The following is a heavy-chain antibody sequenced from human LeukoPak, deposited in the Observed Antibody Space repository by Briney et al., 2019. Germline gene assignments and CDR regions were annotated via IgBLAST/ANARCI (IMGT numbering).Heavy chain of an antibody. CDR1: AFTFRTHS. CDR3: ARGWGFVWGSYRPYFDC. D-gene: IGHD3-16*02. J-gene: IGHJ4*02. CDR2: IRGSTSYR. V-gene: IGHV3-21*01. Sequence: PGGSLRLSCVASAFTFRTHSMHWVRQAPGKGLEWVSSIRGSTSYRYYAYSVRGRFTISRDNAKTSLYLQMNSMRAEDTAVYYCARGWGFVWGSYRPYFDCWGQGTLVTVSS.